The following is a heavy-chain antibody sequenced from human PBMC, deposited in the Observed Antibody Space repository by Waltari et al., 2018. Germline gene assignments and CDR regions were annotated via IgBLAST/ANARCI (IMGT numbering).Heavy chain of an antibody. CDR1: G. J-gene: IGHJ5*02. D-gene: IGHD3-9*01. CDR2: IIPIFGTA. V-gene: IGHV1-69*01. Sequence: GISWVRQAPGQGLEWMGGIIPIFGTANYAQKFQGRVTITADESTSTAYMELSSLRSEDTAVYYCARAGGYDILTGYDPWGQGTLVTVSS. CDR3: ARAGGYDILTGYDP.